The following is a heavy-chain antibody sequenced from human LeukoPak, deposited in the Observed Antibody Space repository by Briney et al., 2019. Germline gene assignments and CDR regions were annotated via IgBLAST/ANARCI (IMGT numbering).Heavy chain of an antibody. D-gene: IGHD5-24*01. Sequence: GGSLRLTCAASGFTVSNNYMSWVRQAPGKGLEWVSVIYSGGSTYYADSVKGRFTISRDNSKNTLYLQMNSLRAEDTAVYYCARFKLWNGYNGDYWGQGTLVTVSS. J-gene: IGHJ4*02. CDR2: IYSGGST. CDR3: ARFKLWNGYNGDY. V-gene: IGHV3-53*01. CDR1: GFTVSNNY.